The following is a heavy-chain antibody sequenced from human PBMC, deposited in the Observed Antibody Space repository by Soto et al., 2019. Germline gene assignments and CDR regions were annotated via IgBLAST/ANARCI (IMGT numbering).Heavy chain of an antibody. CDR2: ISWNSGSI. CDR3: AKVLYGDYFDY. J-gene: IGHJ4*02. CDR1: GFTFDDYA. D-gene: IGHD4-17*01. V-gene: IGHV3-9*01. Sequence: GGSLRLSCAASGFTFDDYAMHWVRQAPGKGLEWVSGISWNSGSIGYADSVKGRFTISRDNAKNSLYLQMNSLRAEDTALYYCAKVLYGDYFDYWGQGTLVTVSS.